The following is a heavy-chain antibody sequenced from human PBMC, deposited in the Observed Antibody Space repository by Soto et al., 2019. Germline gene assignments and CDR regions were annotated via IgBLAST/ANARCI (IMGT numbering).Heavy chain of an antibody. J-gene: IGHJ5*02. CDR2: IITRSGDT. CDR3: ARDIGSGSYYDSNNWFDP. V-gene: IGHV1-3*04. D-gene: IGHD3-10*01. CDR1: GYTFTDYA. Sequence: QVQLVQSGAEVTKPGAAVTISCKASGYTFTDYALHWVRQGPGQRPEWMGWIITRSGDTKYSPKSQDRSTITRDTSATTVYMSLSTLTSEDTAIYYCARDIGSGSYYDSNNWFDPWGQGTLVTVSS.